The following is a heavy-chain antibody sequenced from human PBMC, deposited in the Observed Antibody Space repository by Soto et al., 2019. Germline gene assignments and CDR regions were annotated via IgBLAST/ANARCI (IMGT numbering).Heavy chain of an antibody. CDR3: ARDLTSGILTGYYSNYYYGMDV. D-gene: IGHD3-9*01. CDR2: ISSSGSTI. V-gene: IGHV3-48*03. J-gene: IGHJ6*02. CDR1: GFTFSSYE. Sequence: GGSLRLSCAASGFTFSSYEINWVRQAPGKGLEWVSYISSSGSTIYYADSVKGRFTISRDNAKNSLYLQMNSLRAEDTAVYYCARDLTSGILTGYYSNYYYGMDVWGQGTTVTVS.